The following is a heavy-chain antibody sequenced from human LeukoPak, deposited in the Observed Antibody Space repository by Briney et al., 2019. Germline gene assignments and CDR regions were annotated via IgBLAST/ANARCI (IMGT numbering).Heavy chain of an antibody. V-gene: IGHV1-69*04. CDR2: IIPTLGIA. CDR1: GDSFSIYS. CDR3: AREPSRDGYTLYYFDF. J-gene: IGHJ4*02. D-gene: IGHD5-24*01. Sequence: ASVKVSCKASGDSFSIYSISWVRQAPGQGPEWMGRIIPTLGIANYAQKFQGRVTITADRSTSTAYMELSSLRSEDTAVYYCAREPSRDGYTLYYFDFWGQGTLVTVSS.